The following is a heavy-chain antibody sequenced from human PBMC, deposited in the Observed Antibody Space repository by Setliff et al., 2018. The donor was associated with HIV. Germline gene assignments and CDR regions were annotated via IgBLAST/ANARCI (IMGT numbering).Heavy chain of an antibody. CDR3: ARGDYGSGSYYPYYFYYGMDV. V-gene: IGHV1-69*13. CDR1: GYSFTTYG. J-gene: IGHJ6*02. D-gene: IGHD3-10*01. CDR2: IIPIYGTP. Sequence: ASVKVSCKASGYSFTTYGINWVRQAPGQGLEWMGGIIPIYGTPIYAQKFQGRVTITADESTSTAYMELSSLRSEDTAVYYCARGDYGSGSYYPYYFYYGMDVWGQGTTVTVSS.